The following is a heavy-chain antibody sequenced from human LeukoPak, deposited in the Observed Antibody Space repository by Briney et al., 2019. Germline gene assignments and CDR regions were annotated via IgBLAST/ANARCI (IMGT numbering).Heavy chain of an antibody. D-gene: IGHD3-22*01. J-gene: IGHJ4*02. CDR1: GGSSISSYY. CDR3: ARAGSGYSFDY. CDR2: IYYSGST. Sequence: PSETLSLTCTVSGGSSISSYYWSWIRPPPGKGLEWIGYIYYSGSTTYNPSLRSRVTISVDTSKNQFSLKLSSVTAADTAVYCCARAGSGYSFDYWGQGTRVTVSS. V-gene: IGHV4-59*01.